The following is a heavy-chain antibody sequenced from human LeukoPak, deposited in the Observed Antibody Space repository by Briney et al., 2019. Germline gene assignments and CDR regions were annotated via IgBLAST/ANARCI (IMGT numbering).Heavy chain of an antibody. CDR1: GLTFSSYW. CDR3: ARVGKQQLEYFDY. Sequence: GGSLRLSCAASGLTFSSYWMSWVRQAPGKGLEWLANIKQDGSEKYYVDSVKGRFTISRDNAKNSLYLQMNSLRAEDTAVYYCARVGKQQLEYFDYWGQGTLVTVSS. J-gene: IGHJ4*02. D-gene: IGHD6-13*01. CDR2: IKQDGSEK. V-gene: IGHV3-7*03.